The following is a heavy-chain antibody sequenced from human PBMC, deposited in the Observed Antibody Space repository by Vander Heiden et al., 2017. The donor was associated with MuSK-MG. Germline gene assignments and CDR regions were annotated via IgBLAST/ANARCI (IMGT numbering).Heavy chain of an antibody. CDR2: ISGSGGST. CDR3: ATPRYHDYGDYFLED. V-gene: IGHV3-23*01. J-gene: IGHJ4*02. D-gene: IGHD4-17*01. Sequence: EVQLLESGGGLVQPGGSLVCACAASGFTFSRYAMTWVRQAPGKGLEWVSGISGSGGSTYYAGSVKGRFTISRDNSNNTLYLQMSSLRVEDTAVYYCATPRYHDYGDYFLEDWGQGTLVTVSS. CDR1: GFTFSRYA.